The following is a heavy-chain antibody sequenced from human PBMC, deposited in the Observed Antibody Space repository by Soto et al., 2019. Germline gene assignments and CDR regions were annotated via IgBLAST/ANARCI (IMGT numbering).Heavy chain of an antibody. CDR3: ARTSSGTRGGFDP. CDR2: INPNNGNT. V-gene: IGHV1-8*01. D-gene: IGHD1-1*01. CDR1: GYTFTSYD. J-gene: IGHJ5*02. Sequence: GASVKVSCKASGYTFTSYDINWVRQATGQGLEWMGWINPNNGNTGYAQKFQGRVTMARSTSISTAYMELSSLRSDDTAVYFCARTSSGTRGGFDPWGQGTLVTVS.